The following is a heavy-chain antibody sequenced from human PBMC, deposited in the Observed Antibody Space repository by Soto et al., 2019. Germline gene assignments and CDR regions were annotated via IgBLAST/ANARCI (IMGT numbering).Heavy chain of an antibody. CDR3: ARQSPTSLYYFGMDV. D-gene: IGHD2-2*01. Sequence: GGSLRLSCAASGFTLSTYDMHWVRQAPGKGLEWVSASSSGGVTSYPASVEGRFTISRENAKNSLYLQMNSLRAEDTAVYYCARQSPTSLYYFGMDVWXQGATVTVSS. V-gene: IGHV3-13*01. J-gene: IGHJ6*02. CDR1: GFTLSTYD. CDR2: SSSGGVT.